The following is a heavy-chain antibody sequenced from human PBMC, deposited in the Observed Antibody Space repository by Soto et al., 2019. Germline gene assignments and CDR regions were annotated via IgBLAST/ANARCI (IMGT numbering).Heavy chain of an antibody. Sequence: GGSLRLSCAASGFTFSSYAMSWVRQAPGKGLEWVSAISGSGGSTYYADSVKGRFTISRDNSKNTLYLQMNSLRAEDTAVYYCAKDVGMTRRMGVGAFDIWGQGTMVTVSS. J-gene: IGHJ3*02. V-gene: IGHV3-23*01. CDR2: ISGSGGST. CDR3: AKDVGMTRRMGVGAFDI. CDR1: GFTFSSYA. D-gene: IGHD2-21*02.